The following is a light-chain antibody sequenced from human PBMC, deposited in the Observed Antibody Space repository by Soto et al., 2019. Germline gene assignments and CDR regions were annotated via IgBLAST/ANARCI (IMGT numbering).Light chain of an antibody. CDR2: AAS. J-gene: IGKJ4*01. CDR1: QSISSY. CDR3: QQTYSAPLT. Sequence: SSLSASVVDRFTITCRASQSISSYLNWYQHKPGKAPKLLIYAASSFQSGVPSRFSGSESGTDFTLTISSLQPEDFATYYCQQTYSAPLTFGGGTKVDIK. V-gene: IGKV1-39*01.